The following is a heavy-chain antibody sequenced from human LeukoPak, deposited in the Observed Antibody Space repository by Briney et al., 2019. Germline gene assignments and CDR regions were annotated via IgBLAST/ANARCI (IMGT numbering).Heavy chain of an antibody. V-gene: IGHV4-34*01. CDR3: ARESYWDAFDI. Sequence: SETLSLTCAVYGGSFSGYYWSWIRQPPGKGLEWIGEINHSGSTNYNPSLKSRVTISVDTSKNQFSLKLSSVTAADTAVYYCARESYWDAFDIWDQGTMVTVSS. CDR2: INHSGST. D-gene: IGHD2-8*02. CDR1: GGSFSGYY. J-gene: IGHJ3*02.